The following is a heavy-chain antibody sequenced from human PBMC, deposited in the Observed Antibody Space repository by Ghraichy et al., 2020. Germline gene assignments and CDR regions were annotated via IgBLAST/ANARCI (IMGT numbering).Heavy chain of an antibody. J-gene: IGHJ4*02. CDR2: FYYTGTT. V-gene: IGHV4-39*01. CDR3: ARLHIVIIPAVMDY. D-gene: IGHD2-2*01. Sequence: SETLSLTCTVSGGSISTTDYYWGWIRQPPGKGLEWIGSFYYTGTTHYNPSLKSRATISVDTSKKQVSLKLTSVTAADTATYYCARLHIVIIPAVMDYWGQGTLVTVSS. CDR1: GGSISTTDYY.